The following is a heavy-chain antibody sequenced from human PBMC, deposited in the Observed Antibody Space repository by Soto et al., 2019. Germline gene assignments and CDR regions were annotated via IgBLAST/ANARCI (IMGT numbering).Heavy chain of an antibody. CDR1: GGSISSGGYS. CDR2: IYHSGST. J-gene: IGHJ4*02. V-gene: IGHV4-30-2*01. Sequence: SETLSVTCAVSGGSISSGGYSWSWIRQPPGKGLEWIGYIYHSGSTYYNPSLKSRVTISVDRSKNQVSLRLSSVTAADTAVYYCASCFWSGYHVWGQGTLVTVSS. D-gene: IGHD3-3*01. CDR3: ASCFWSGYHV.